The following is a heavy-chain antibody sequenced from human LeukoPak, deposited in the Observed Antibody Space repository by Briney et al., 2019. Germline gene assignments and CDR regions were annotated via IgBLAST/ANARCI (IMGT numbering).Heavy chain of an antibody. CDR1: GFTFSTYW. CDR2: IKEDGSVT. CDR3: LRWRGHAFFES. J-gene: IGHJ5*01. D-gene: IGHD3-16*01. Sequence: PGGSLRLSCAAPGFTFSTYWMTWVRQPPGKGLEWVAHIKEDGSVTEYSESVKGRFTVSRDNAKNSLYLQMNTLRAEDTAVYYCLRWRGHAFFESWGQGTLVTVSS. V-gene: IGHV3-7*05.